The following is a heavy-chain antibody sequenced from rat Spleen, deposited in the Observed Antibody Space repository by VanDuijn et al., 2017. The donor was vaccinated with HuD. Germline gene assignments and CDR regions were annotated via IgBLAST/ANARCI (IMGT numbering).Heavy chain of an antibody. J-gene: IGHJ1*01. CDR1: GYSITSPHR. CDR2: INSAGST. Sequence: EVQLQESGPGLVKPSQSLSLTCSVSGYSITSPHRWNCTRKFPGIKLEWMGSINSAGSTNYNPSLKSQISITRDKTKNQFFLQVNSVTTEDTATYYCAREDYYYDGTYYPYWYFDFWGPGTMVTVSS. D-gene: IGHD1-12*02. V-gene: IGHV3-3*01. CDR3: AREDYYYDGTYYPYWYFDF.